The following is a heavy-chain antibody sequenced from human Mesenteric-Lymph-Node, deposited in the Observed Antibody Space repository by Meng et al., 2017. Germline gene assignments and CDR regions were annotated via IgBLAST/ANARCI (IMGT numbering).Heavy chain of an antibody. CDR1: GYRFTGYE. D-gene: IGHD3-22*01. V-gene: IGHV1-18*01. Sequence: ASVKVSCKASGYRFTGYEIGWVRQAPGQGLEWVGWVSAYNGYTRYAQNLQGRVTMTTDTSTSTAYMELRSLRSDDTAVYYCARDRDYDSSGYYSYYYYYGMDVWGQGTTVTVSS. CDR2: VSAYNGYT. CDR3: ARDRDYDSSGYYSYYYYYGMDV. J-gene: IGHJ6*02.